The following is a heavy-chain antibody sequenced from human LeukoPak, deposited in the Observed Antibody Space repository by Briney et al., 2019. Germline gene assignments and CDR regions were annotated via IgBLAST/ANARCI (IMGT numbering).Heavy chain of an antibody. CDR1: GGSISTYY. D-gene: IGHD3-22*01. Sequence: PSETLSLTCTVSGGSISTYYWSWIRQPPGKGLEWIGYIYHTGSTKYNPSLKSRVTMSVDTSKNQFSLKLSSVNAADTAVYYCARAIGGIRYFDYWGQGTLVTVSS. CDR3: ARAIGGIRYFDY. CDR2: IYHTGST. J-gene: IGHJ4*02. V-gene: IGHV4-59*01.